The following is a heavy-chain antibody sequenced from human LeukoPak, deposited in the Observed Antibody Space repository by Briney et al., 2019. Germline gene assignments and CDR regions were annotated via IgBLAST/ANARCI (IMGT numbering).Heavy chain of an antibody. V-gene: IGHV3-21*01. J-gene: IGHJ4*02. CDR1: GFTFSTYA. CDR2: ISGSSDYI. Sequence: PGGSLRLSCAASGFTFSTYAMSWARQAPGRGLEWVSSISGSSDYIFYADSMKGRFTITRDHARASLYLRMNSLRAEDTAAYYCGRWMPCGGDCYRIDYWGQGTLVTVSS. D-gene: IGHD2-21*02. CDR3: GRWMPCGGDCYRIDY.